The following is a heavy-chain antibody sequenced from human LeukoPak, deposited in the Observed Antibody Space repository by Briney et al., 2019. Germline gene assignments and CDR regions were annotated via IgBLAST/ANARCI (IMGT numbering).Heavy chain of an antibody. CDR2: ISSSGSTI. CDR1: GFTFSDCY. CDR3: ARAWYYDSSGYSRTVHAFDI. J-gene: IGHJ3*02. V-gene: IGHV3-11*04. D-gene: IGHD3-22*01. Sequence: GGSLRLSCAASGFTFSDCYKSWIRQAPGKGLEWVSYISSSGSTIYYADSVKGRFTISRDNAKNSLYLQMNSLRAEDTAVYYCARAWYYDSSGYSRTVHAFDIWGQGTMVTVSS.